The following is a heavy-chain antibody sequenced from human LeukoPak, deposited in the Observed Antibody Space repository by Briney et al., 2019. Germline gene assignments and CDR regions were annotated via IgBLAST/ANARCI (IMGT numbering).Heavy chain of an antibody. CDR3: ARGLFSSWRDHDAFDI. CDR1: GGSISSSNW. Sequence: SETLSLTCAVSGGSISSSNWWSWVRQPPGKGLEWMGEIYHSGSTNYNPSLKSRVTISVDKSKNQFSLKLSSVTAADTAVYYCARGLFSSWRDHDAFDIWGQGTMVTVSS. J-gene: IGHJ3*02. V-gene: IGHV4-4*02. CDR2: IYHSGST. D-gene: IGHD6-13*01.